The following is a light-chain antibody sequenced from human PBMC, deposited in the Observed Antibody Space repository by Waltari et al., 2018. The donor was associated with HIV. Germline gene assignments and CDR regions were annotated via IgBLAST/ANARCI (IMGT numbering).Light chain of an antibody. J-gene: IGKJ1*01. Sequence: DIVLTQTPLSSLVIVGQPASISCTSSESLVHSNGDTYLTWLQQMPVQAPRLLIYKVSYRFSGVPDRFSAGGAGTHFTLSINRVEPEDVGFYFCMQATAFPRTFGQGTKV. CDR1: ESLVHSNGDTY. V-gene: IGKV2-24*01. CDR2: KVS. CDR3: MQATAFPRT.